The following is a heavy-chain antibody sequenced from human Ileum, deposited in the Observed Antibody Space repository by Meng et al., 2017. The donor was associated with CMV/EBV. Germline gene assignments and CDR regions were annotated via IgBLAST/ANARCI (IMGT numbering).Heavy chain of an antibody. D-gene: IGHD2-2*01. CDR3: ARDRCSSTSCYPDWFDP. CDR1: GYTFTGYY. V-gene: IGHV1-2*02. Sequence: ASVKVSCKASGYTFTGYYMHWVRQAPGQGLEWMGWINPNSGGTNYAQNFQGRVTMTRDTSISTAYMELSRLRSDDTDVYYCARDRCSSTSCYPDWFDPWGQGTLVTVSS. J-gene: IGHJ5*02. CDR2: INPNSGGT.